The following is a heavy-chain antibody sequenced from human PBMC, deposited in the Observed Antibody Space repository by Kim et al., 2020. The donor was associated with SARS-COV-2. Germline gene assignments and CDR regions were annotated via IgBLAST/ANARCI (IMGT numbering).Heavy chain of an antibody. CDR3: AKGRDYDFWSGYYEGY. V-gene: IGHV3-23*01. D-gene: IGHD3-3*01. CDR2: ISGSGGST. J-gene: IGHJ4*02. Sequence: GGSLRLSCAASGFTFSSYAMSWVRQAPGKGLEWVSAISGSGGSTYYADSVKGRFTISRDNSKNTLYLQMNSLRAEDTAVYYCAKGRDYDFWSGYYEGYWGQGTLVTVSS. CDR1: GFTFSSYA.